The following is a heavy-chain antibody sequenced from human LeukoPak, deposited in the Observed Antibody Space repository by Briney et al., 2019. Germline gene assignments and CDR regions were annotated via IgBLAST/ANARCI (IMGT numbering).Heavy chain of an antibody. Sequence: GGSLRLSCTASGFTFSDYYMSWIRQAPGKGLEWVSYISSSGDTIYYTDSVKGRFTISRDNAKNSLYLQMNSLRAEDTAVYYCAREAPDSSGYLYYFDYWAREPWSPSPQ. CDR3: AREAPDSSGYLYYFDY. J-gene: IGHJ4*02. CDR1: GFTFSDYY. V-gene: IGHV3-11*01. CDR2: ISSSGDTI. D-gene: IGHD3-22*01.